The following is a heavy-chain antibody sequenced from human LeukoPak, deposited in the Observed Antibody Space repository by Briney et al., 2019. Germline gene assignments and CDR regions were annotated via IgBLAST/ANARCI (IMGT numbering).Heavy chain of an antibody. CDR3: VKDLGGRWLQDDS. CDR1: GFTFRTYN. D-gene: IGHD3-16*01. V-gene: IGHV3-21*01. J-gene: IGHJ4*02. Sequence: GGSLRLSCSASGFTFRTYNLNWVRQAPGKGLEWVAYISRESAYIYYGASVKGRFTISRDNDKNSVDLQMNSLRVEDTAVYYCVKDLGGRWLQDDSWGQGTLVTVSS. CDR2: ISRESAYI.